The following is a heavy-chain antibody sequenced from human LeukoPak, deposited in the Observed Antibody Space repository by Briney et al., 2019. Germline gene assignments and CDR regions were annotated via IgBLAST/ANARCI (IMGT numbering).Heavy chain of an antibody. CDR3: ARAVDYYGSGSYYNPLDY. J-gene: IGHJ4*02. V-gene: IGHV1-2*02. CDR1: GYTFTGYY. D-gene: IGHD3-10*01. CDR2: INPNSGGT. Sequence: ASVKLSCKASGYTFTGYYMPWVRQAPGQGLEWMGWINPNSGGTNYAQKFQGRVTMTRDTSISTAYMELSRLRSDDTAVYYCARAVDYYGSGSYYNPLDYWGQGTLVTVSS.